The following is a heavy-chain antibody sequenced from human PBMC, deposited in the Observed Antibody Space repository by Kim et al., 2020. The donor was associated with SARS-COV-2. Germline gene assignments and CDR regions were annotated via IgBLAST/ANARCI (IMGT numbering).Heavy chain of an antibody. CDR1: GYTFTSYY. V-gene: IGHV1-46*01. Sequence: ASVKVSCKASGYTFTSYYMHWVRQAPGQGLEWMGIINPSGGSTSYAQKFQGRVTMTRDMSTSTVYMELSSLRSEDTAVYYCARELSGPIGPNWFDPWGQGTLVTVSS. D-gene: IGHD6-19*01. CDR2: INPSGGST. J-gene: IGHJ5*02. CDR3: ARELSGPIGPNWFDP.